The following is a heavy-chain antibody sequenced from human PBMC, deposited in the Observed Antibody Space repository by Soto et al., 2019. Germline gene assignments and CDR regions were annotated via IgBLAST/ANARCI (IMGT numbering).Heavy chain of an antibody. CDR2: IYYSGST. CDR3: ARDTYDSSGYYY. D-gene: IGHD3-22*01. CDR1: GGSISSYY. V-gene: IGHV4-59*01. J-gene: IGHJ4*02. Sequence: QVQLQESGPGLVKPSETLSLTCTVSGGSISSYYWSWIRQPPGKGLEWIGYIYYSGSTNYNPSLKSRVTISVDTSKNLFALKLSSVTAADTAVYYCARDTYDSSGYYYWGQGTLVTVSS.